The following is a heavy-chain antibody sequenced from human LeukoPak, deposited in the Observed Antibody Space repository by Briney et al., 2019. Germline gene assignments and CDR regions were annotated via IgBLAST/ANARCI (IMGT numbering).Heavy chain of an antibody. CDR2: IRSKANSYAT. Sequence: PGGSLRLSCAASGFTFSGSAMHWVRQASGKGLEWVGRIRSKANSYATAYAASVKGRITISRDDSKNTAYLQMNSLKTEDTAVYYCTGSQTPNFNYWGQGTLVTVSS. CDR1: GFTFSGSA. D-gene: IGHD4-23*01. CDR3: TGSQTPNFNY. J-gene: IGHJ4*02. V-gene: IGHV3-73*01.